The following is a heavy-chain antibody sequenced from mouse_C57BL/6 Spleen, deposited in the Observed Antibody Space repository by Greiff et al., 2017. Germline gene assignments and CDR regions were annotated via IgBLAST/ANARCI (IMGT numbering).Heavy chain of an antibody. CDR2: VYPGSGSI. V-gene: IGHV1-62-2*01. D-gene: IGHD1-1*01. Sequence: QVQLKESGAELVKPGASVKLSCKASGYTFTEYTIHWVKQRSGQGLEWIGWVYPGSGSIKYNEKFKDKATLTADKSSSTVYMELSRLTSEDSAVDFCARHEDRVYYGSPAWFAYWGQGTLVTVSA. CDR1: GYTFTEYT. J-gene: IGHJ3*01. CDR3: ARHEDRVYYGSPAWFAY.